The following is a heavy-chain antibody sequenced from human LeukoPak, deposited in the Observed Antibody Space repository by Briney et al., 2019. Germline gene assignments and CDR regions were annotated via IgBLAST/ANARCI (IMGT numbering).Heavy chain of an antibody. CDR1: GYTLTELS. D-gene: IGHD6-13*01. J-gene: IGHJ4*02. CDR2: FDPEDGET. Sequence: GASVKVSCKVSGYTLTELSMHWVRQAPGKGLEWMGGFDPEDGETIYAQKFQGRVTMTEDTSTDTAYMELSSLRSEDTAVYYCATDPGARAAAGFGDWGQGTLVTVSS. CDR3: ATDPGARAAAGFGD. V-gene: IGHV1-24*01.